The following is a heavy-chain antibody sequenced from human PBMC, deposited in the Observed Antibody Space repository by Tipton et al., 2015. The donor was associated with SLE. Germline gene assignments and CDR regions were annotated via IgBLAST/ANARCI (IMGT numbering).Heavy chain of an antibody. CDR1: GYSISSGYY. J-gene: IGHJ4*02. CDR3: ARHQGGFDY. V-gene: IGHV4-38-2*01. Sequence: TLSLTCAVSGYSISSGYYWGWIRQPPGKGLEWIGSIYHSGSTYYNPSLKSRVTISVDTSKNRFSLKLSSVTAADTAVYYCARHQGGFDYRGQGTLVTVSS. CDR2: IYHSGST.